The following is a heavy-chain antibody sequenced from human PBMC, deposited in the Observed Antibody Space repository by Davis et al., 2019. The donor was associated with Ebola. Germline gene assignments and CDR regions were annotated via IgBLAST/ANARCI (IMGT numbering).Heavy chain of an antibody. D-gene: IGHD4-17*01. CDR3: ARGAATVTTGWFDP. CDR1: GYTFTSYY. Sequence: ASVKVSCKASGYTFTSYYMHWVRQAPGQGLEWMGWINPNSDGTNYAQKFQGWVTMTRDTSISTAYMELSRLRSDDTAVYYCARGAATVTTGWFDPWGQGTLVTVSS. J-gene: IGHJ5*02. CDR2: INPNSDGT. V-gene: IGHV1-2*04.